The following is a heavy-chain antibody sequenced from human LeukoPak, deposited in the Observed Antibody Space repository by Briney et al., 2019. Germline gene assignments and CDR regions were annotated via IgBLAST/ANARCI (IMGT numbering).Heavy chain of an antibody. D-gene: IGHD1-1*01. V-gene: IGHV1-8*01. CDR3: ATPAGRKTGTDPTHYYYYMDV. Sequence: ASVKVSCKASGYTFTSYDINWVRQATGQGLEWMGWMNPNSGNTGYAQKFQGRVTMTRNTSISTAYMELSSLRSEDTAVYYCATPAGRKTGTDPTHYYYYMDVWGKGTTVTVSS. J-gene: IGHJ6*03. CDR2: MNPNSGNT. CDR1: GYTFTSYD.